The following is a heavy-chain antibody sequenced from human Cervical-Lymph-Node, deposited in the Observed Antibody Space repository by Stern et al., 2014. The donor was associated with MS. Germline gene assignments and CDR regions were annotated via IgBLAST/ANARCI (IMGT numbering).Heavy chain of an antibody. Sequence: VQLVESGAEVKKPGSSVKVSCKTSGDTFSNYAFSWVRQAPGRGLEWMGGIIPIVGTTNYAQKFQGRVTITADKSTTTAYMELSSLRSEDTAVYFCATDGGGYEVLWGRGTLVTVSS. CDR2: IIPIVGTT. V-gene: IGHV1-69*06. CDR3: ATDGGGYEVL. D-gene: IGHD5-12*01. J-gene: IGHJ2*01. CDR1: GDTFSNYA.